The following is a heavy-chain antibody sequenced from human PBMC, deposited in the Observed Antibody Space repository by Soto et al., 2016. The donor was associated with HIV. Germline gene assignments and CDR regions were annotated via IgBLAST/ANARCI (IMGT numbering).Heavy chain of an antibody. CDR2: IYYSGST. D-gene: IGHD3-10*01. V-gene: IGHV4-39*01. CDR1: GGSITSSSYY. J-gene: IGHJ4*02. Sequence: QLQLQESGPRLVKPSETLSLTCSVSGGSITSSSYYWGWVRQSPEKGLEWVGTIYYSGSTYYNPSLKGRATISMDTSKNQFSLRLDSVTAADTAVYYCARRPXQYYGSGSFDYWGQGSRSPSPQ. CDR3: ARRPXQYYGSGSFDY.